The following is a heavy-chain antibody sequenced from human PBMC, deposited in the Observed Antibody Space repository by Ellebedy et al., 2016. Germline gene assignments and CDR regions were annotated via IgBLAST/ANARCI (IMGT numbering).Heavy chain of an antibody. D-gene: IGHD3-3*02. CDR2: ISNDATNK. J-gene: IGHJ4*02. CDR1: GFTFNIYT. CDR3: ARDSSVFWHF. V-gene: IGHV3-30*04. Sequence: GGSLRLSCAASGFTFNIYTMHWVRQAPGKGLEWVAFISNDATNKYYADSVKGRFTISRDNSKNTLYLQMNSLTVEDTAVYYCARDSSVFWHFWGQGTLVTVSS.